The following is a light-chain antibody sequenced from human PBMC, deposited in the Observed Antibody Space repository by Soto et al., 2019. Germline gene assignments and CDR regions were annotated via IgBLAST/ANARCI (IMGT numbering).Light chain of an antibody. CDR1: TSNVGSNT. CDR2: SSN. V-gene: IGLV1-44*01. Sequence: QSVLNQPPSASGTPGQMVTISCSGSTSNVGSNTVNWYQQLPGTAPKLLIYSSNQRPSGVPDRFSGSKSGTSASLAISGLQSDDEADYYCAAWDDSLNGFWVFGGGTKVTVL. J-gene: IGLJ3*02. CDR3: AAWDDSLNGFWV.